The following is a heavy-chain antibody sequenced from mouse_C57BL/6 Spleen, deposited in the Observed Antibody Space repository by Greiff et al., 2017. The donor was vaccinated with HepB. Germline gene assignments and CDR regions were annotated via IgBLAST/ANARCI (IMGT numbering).Heavy chain of an antibody. CDR2: IYPGDGDT. CDR3: ARFPYAMDY. J-gene: IGHJ4*01. Sequence: VQLQQSGPELVKPGASVKISCKASGYAFSSSWMNWVKQRPGQGLEWIGRIYPGDGDTNYNGKFKGKATLTADKSSSTAYMQLSSLTSEDSAVYFCARFPYAMDYWGQGTSVTVSS. CDR1: GYAFSSSW. V-gene: IGHV1-82*01.